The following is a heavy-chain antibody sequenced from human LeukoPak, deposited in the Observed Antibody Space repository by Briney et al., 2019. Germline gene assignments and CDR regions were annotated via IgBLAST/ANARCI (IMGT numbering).Heavy chain of an antibody. CDR1: GFTFDDYA. Sequence: PGGSLRLSCAASGFTFDDYAMHWVRQPPGKSLEWVSLISGDGGSTYYADSVKGRFTISRDNSKNSLYLQMNSLRTEDTALYYCAKDIMATNAYGMDVWGQGTTVTVSS. CDR3: AKDIMATNAYGMDV. D-gene: IGHD5-24*01. V-gene: IGHV3-43*02. CDR2: ISGDGGST. J-gene: IGHJ6*02.